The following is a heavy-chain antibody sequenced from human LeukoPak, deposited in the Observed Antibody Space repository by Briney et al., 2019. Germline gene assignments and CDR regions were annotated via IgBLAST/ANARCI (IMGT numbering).Heavy chain of an antibody. V-gene: IGHV3-30-3*01. CDR3: ARDGTVEWLQLLYYFDY. CDR1: GFTFSSYA. Sequence: GGSLRLSCAASGFTFSSYAMHWVRQAPGKGLEWVAVISYDGSNKYYADSVKGRFTISRDNSKNTLYLQMNSLRAEDTAVYYCARDGTVEWLQLLYYFDYWGQGTLVTVSS. D-gene: IGHD5-24*01. CDR2: ISYDGSNK. J-gene: IGHJ4*02.